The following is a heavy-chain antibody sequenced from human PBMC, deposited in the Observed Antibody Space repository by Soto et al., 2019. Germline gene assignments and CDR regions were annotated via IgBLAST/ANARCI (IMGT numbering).Heavy chain of an antibody. CDR1: GFTFSSYS. Sequence: GGSLRLSCAASGFTFSSYSMNWVRQAPGKGLEWVSSISSSSSYIYYADSVKGRFTISRDNAKNSLYLQMNSLRAEDTAVYYCAREERRAGGSGLVDVWGQGTTVTVSS. CDR2: ISSSSSYI. D-gene: IGHD1-1*01. J-gene: IGHJ6*02. V-gene: IGHV3-21*01. CDR3: AREERRAGGSGLVDV.